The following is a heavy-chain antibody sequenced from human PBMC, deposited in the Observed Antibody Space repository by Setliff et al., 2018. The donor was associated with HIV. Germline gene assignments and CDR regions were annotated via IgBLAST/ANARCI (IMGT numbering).Heavy chain of an antibody. D-gene: IGHD6-6*01. J-gene: IGHJ4*02. CDR2: IYYSGST. CDR3: ATRPRIAARPFDY. V-gene: IGHV4-28*01. CDR1: GGSISTSNW. Sequence: KASETLSLTCTVSGGSISTSNWWGWIRQTPGKGLEWIGYIYYSGSTNYNPSLKSRVTMSLDTSKNQFSLELTSLTAADTAVYYCATRPRIAARPFDYWGQGMLVTVSS.